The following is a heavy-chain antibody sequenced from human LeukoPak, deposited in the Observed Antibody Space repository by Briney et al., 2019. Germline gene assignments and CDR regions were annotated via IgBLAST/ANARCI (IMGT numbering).Heavy chain of an antibody. CDR2: INNDGSST. Sequence: GGSLRLSCAASGFTFSSCLMHWVRQAPGKGLVWVSRINNDGSSTSYADSVKGRFTIPRDNAKNTLYLAMNSLRDEDTAVYYCASVVGGYYPPVEAFDIWGQGTMVTVSS. CDR3: ASVVGGYYPPVEAFDI. D-gene: IGHD3-3*01. V-gene: IGHV3-74*01. J-gene: IGHJ3*02. CDR1: GFTFSSCL.